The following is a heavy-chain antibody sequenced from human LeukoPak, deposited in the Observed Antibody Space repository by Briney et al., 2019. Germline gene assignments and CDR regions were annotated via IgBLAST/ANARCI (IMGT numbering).Heavy chain of an antibody. Sequence: GSSVKVSCKASGGTFSSYAISWVRQAPGQGLEWMGRIIPILGIANYAQKFQGRVTITADKSTSTAYMELSSLRSEDTAVYYCARDQFPIFGVVIIPNAFDIWGQGTMVTVSS. CDR1: GGTFSSYA. CDR3: ARDQFPIFGVVIIPNAFDI. CDR2: IIPILGIA. J-gene: IGHJ3*02. V-gene: IGHV1-69*04. D-gene: IGHD3-3*01.